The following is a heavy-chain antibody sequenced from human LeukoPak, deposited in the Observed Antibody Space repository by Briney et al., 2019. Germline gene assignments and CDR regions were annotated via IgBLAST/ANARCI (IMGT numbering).Heavy chain of an antibody. CDR2: IYYSGST. Sequence: PSETLSLTCTVSGGSISSSSYYWGWIRQPPGKGLEWIGSIYYSGSTYYNPSLKSRVTISVDTSKNQFSLKLSSVTAADTAVYYCARIIVGATAEYYFDYWGQGTLVTVSA. CDR3: ARIIVGATAEYYFDY. V-gene: IGHV4-39*01. CDR1: GGSISSSSYY. D-gene: IGHD1-26*01. J-gene: IGHJ4*02.